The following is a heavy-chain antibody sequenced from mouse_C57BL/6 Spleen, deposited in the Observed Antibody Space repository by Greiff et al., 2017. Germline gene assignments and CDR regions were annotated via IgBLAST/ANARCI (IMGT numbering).Heavy chain of an antibody. CDR1: GYTFTSYW. D-gene: IGHD1-1*01. CDR3: ARSRDYGSSPYYFDY. V-gene: IGHV1-64*01. Sequence: QVQLQQPGAELVKPGASVTLSCKASGYTFTSYWMHWVKQRPGQGLEWIGMIHPNSGSTNYNEKFKSKATLTVDKSSSTAYMQLSSLTSEDSAVYYCARSRDYGSSPYYFDYWGQGTTLTVSS. CDR2: IHPNSGST. J-gene: IGHJ2*01.